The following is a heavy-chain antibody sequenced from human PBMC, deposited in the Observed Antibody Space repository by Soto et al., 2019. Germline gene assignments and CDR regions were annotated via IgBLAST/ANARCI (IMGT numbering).Heavy chain of an antibody. CDR3: ARVPTGDILTGDAFDI. CDR1: GYTFTGYY. D-gene: IGHD3-9*01. Sequence: ASVKVSCKASGYTFTGYYMHWVRQAPGQGLEWMGWINPNSGGTNYAQKFQGWGTMTRDTSISTAYMELSRLRSDDTAVYYCARVPTGDILTGDAFDIWGQGTMVTVSS. CDR2: INPNSGGT. V-gene: IGHV1-2*04. J-gene: IGHJ3*02.